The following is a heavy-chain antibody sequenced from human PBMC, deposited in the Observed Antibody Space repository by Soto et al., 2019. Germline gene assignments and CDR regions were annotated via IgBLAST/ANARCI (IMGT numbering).Heavy chain of an antibody. Sequence: SEILSVTCTVGGGSIRSCYWSWIRQQPGKGLEWIGYIYYSGSTNYNPSLKSRVTISVDTSKNQFSLKLSSVTAADTAVYYCARDRYSGSYPTTAFDPWGQGTLVTVSS. CDR1: GGSIRSCY. CDR2: IYYSGST. J-gene: IGHJ5*02. CDR3: ARDRYSGSYPTTAFDP. D-gene: IGHD1-26*01. V-gene: IGHV4-59*01.